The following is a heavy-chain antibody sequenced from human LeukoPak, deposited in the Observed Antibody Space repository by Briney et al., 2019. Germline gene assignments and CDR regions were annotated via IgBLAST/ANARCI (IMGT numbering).Heavy chain of an antibody. CDR1: GFTFSSYW. D-gene: IGHD3-9*01. CDR3: ARDLYYDILTGHYYYYYMDV. J-gene: IGHJ6*03. V-gene: IGHV3-74*01. Sequence: GGSLRLSCAASGFTFSSYWVRWVRQAPGKGLVWVSRINSDGSSTSYADSVKGRFTISRDNAKNTLYLQMNSLRAEDTAVYYCARDLYYDILTGHYYYYYMDVWGKGTTVTVSS. CDR2: INSDGSST.